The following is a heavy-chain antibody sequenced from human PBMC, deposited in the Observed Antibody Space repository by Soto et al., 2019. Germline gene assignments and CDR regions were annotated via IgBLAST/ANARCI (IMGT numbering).Heavy chain of an antibody. Sequence: SGGSLRLSCAASGFTFSSYAMSWVRQAPGKGLEWVSAISGSGGSTYYADSVKGRFTISRDNSKNTLYLQMNSLRAEDTAVYYCAKDLRGPYSNAYYYYGMDVWGQGTTVTVYS. J-gene: IGHJ6*02. V-gene: IGHV3-23*01. D-gene: IGHD4-4*01. CDR2: ISGSGGST. CDR3: AKDLRGPYSNAYYYYGMDV. CDR1: GFTFSSYA.